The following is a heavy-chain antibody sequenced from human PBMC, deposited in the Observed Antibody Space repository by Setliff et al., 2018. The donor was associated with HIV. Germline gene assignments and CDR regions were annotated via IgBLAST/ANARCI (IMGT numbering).Heavy chain of an antibody. CDR1: TYTFSSYV. V-gene: IGHV1-18*01. J-gene: IGHJ3*02. Sequence: ASVKVSCKASTYTFSSYVINWVRQVPGQGLEWMGRISVYNGNTIYAQKLQGRVIMTTDTSTSTAYMELRSLRSDDTAMYYCATQRDIVMVPGQGGFDIWAQGTMVTVS. CDR2: ISVYNGNT. D-gene: IGHD2-2*01. CDR3: ATQRDIVMVPGQGGFDI.